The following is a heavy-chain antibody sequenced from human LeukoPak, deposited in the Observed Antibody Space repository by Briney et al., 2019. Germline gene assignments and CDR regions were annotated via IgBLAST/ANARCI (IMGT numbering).Heavy chain of an antibody. CDR2: IYYSGST. Sequence: SETLSLTCTVSGGSISSSSYYWGWICQPPGKGLEWIGSIYYSGSTYYNPSLKSRVTISVDTSKNQFSLKLSSVTAADTAVYYCARDLRLGYCSGGSCYSGSNWFDPWGQGTLVTVSS. J-gene: IGHJ5*02. CDR3: ARDLRLGYCSGGSCYSGSNWFDP. CDR1: GGSISSSSYY. V-gene: IGHV4-39*07. D-gene: IGHD2-15*01.